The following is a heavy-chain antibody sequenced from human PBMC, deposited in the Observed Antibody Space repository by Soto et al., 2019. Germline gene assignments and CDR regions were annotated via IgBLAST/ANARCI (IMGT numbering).Heavy chain of an antibody. J-gene: IGHJ3*02. CDR1: GGSISSGDYY. CDR2: IYYSGST. V-gene: IGHV4-30-4*01. Sequence: ASETLCLTCTVSGGSISSGDYYWSWIRQPPGKGLEWIGYIYYSGSTYYNPSLKSRVTISVDTSKNQFSLKLSSVTAADTAVYYCARSMITFGGVTTPPWAYDAFDIWGQGTMVTVSS. D-gene: IGHD3-16*01. CDR3: ARSMITFGGVTTPPWAYDAFDI.